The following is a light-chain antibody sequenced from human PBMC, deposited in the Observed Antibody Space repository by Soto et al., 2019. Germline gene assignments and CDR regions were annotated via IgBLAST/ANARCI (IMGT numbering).Light chain of an antibody. J-gene: IGKJ1*01. V-gene: IGKV1-9*01. CDR2: AAS. CDR3: QQFQSSLRT. CDR1: QGIGSY. Sequence: IQLTQSPSSLSASVGDRVTITCRASQGIGSYLAWYQQKPGEAPKLLIFAASTLQSGVPSRFSGSGSGTDFTLTISSLQAEDFAMYYCQQFQSSLRTFGQGTKVEV.